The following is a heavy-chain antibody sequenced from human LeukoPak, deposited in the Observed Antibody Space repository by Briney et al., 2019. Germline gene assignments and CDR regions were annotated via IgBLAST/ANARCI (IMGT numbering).Heavy chain of an antibody. Sequence: ASVKVSCKASGYTFTGYYMHWVRQAPGQGLEWMGWINPNSGGTNYAQKFQGRVTMTRDTSISTAYMELSRLRSGDTAVYYCARDRAPSYCSSTSCYTWGMDVWGQGTTVTVSS. CDR2: INPNSGGT. CDR1: GYTFTGYY. CDR3: ARDRAPSYCSSTSCYTWGMDV. J-gene: IGHJ6*02. V-gene: IGHV1-2*02. D-gene: IGHD2-2*02.